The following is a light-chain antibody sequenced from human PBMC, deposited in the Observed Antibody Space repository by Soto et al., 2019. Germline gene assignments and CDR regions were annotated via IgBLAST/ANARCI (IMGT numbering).Light chain of an antibody. V-gene: IGKV1-5*01. CDR2: DAS. Sequence: DIQMTQSPSTLSSSVGDRVTITCRASQSISTSLAWYQQKPGKAPKFLIYDASTLQSGVPSRFSGSGSGTDFLLTINNLQPEDFATYYCLQSSTCPRTFGQGTKVDIK. CDR1: QSISTS. J-gene: IGKJ1*01. CDR3: LQSSTCPRT.